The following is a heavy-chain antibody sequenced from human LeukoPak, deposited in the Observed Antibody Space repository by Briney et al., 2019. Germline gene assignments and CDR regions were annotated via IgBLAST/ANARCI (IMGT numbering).Heavy chain of an antibody. J-gene: IGHJ4*02. CDR2: INWKGGST. CDR3: ARGEHFYGSGSYYRLLDF. CDR1: GFTFGEHG. Sequence: GGSLRLSCAASGFTFGEHGMSWVRQAPGKGLEWVSGINWKGGSTGYADSVKGRFTISRDNAKNSLYLPMHSLRAEDTALYYCARGEHFYGSGSYYRLLDFWGQGTLVTVSS. V-gene: IGHV3-20*04. D-gene: IGHD3-10*01.